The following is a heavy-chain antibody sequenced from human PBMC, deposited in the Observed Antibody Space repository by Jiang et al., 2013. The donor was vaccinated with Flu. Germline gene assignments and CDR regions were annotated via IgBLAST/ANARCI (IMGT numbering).Heavy chain of an antibody. V-gene: IGHV3-30*18. D-gene: IGHD5-24*01. CDR1: GFTFSTSD. Sequence: VQLLESGGGVVQPGRSLRLSCAASGFTFSTSDMHWVRQAPGRGLEWVALLSYDGSIKYYEDSVKGRFTISRDNSKNTLFLQMNSLRTEDTAVYYCAKVGVEMARFTIDYWGQGTLVTVSS. CDR3: AKVGVEMARFTIDY. J-gene: IGHJ4*02. CDR2: LSYDGSIK.